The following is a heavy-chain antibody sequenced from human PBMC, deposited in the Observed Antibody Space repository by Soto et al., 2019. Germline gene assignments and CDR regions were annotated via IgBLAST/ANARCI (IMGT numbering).Heavy chain of an antibody. Sequence: QVQLVQSGAEVKKPGSSVKVSCKTSGGTFGSYAISWVRQAPGQGLEWMGGIIPIFSTPNYAQKFQGRVTITADESTSTAYMELSSLRSEHTAVYYCARPIQYYFDTSAQSAWFDPWGQGTLVTVSS. CDR1: GGTFGSYA. J-gene: IGHJ5*02. D-gene: IGHD3-22*01. CDR2: IIPIFSTP. V-gene: IGHV1-69*12. CDR3: ARPIQYYFDTSAQSAWFDP.